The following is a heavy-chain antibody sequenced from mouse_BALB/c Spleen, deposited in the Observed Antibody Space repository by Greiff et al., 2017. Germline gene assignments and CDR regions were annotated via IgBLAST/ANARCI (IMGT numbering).Heavy chain of an antibody. D-gene: IGHD1-1*01. CDR1: GFSLTSYG. CDR2: IWSGGST. Sequence: VKLMESGPGLVQPSQSLSITCTVSGFSLTSYGVHWVRQSPGKGLEWLGVIWSGGSTDYNAAFISRLSISKDNSKSQVFFKMNSLQANDTAIYYCARKVHYYGSSDWYFDVWGAGTTVTVSS. V-gene: IGHV2-2*02. J-gene: IGHJ1*01. CDR3: ARKVHYYGSSDWYFDV.